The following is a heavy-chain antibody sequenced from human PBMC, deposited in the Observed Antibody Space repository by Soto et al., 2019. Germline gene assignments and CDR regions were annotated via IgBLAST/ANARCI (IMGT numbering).Heavy chain of an antibody. CDR3: AREYYGSGSYHPYYFDY. J-gene: IGHJ4*02. CDR2: IIPIFGTA. D-gene: IGHD3-10*01. Sequence: QVQLVQSGAEVKKPGSSVKVSCKASGGTFSSYAISWVRQAPRQGLEWMGGIIPIFGTANYAQKFQGRVTITADESTSTAYMELSSLRSEDTAVYYCAREYYGSGSYHPYYFDYWGQGTLVTVSS. CDR1: GGTFSSYA. V-gene: IGHV1-69*01.